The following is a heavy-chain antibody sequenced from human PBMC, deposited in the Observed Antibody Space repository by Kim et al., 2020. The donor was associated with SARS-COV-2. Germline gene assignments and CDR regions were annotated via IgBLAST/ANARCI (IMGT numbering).Heavy chain of an antibody. J-gene: IGHJ4*02. V-gene: IGHV3-48*04. CDR3: ARVPSPYGETYYAPDY. D-gene: IGHD1-26*01. Sequence: GGSLRLSCEASGFIFSNYGMNWVRQAPGKGLEWISYISSSSTPIYYGDSVKGRFTISRDNTKNSLYLQMNSLRAEDTAVYYCARVPSPYGETYYAPDYWGQGTLVTVSS. CDR2: ISSSSTPI. CDR1: GFIFSNYG.